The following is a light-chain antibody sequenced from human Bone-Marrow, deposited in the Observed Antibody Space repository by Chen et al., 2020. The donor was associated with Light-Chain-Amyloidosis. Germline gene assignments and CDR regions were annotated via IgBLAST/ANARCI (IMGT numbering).Light chain of an antibody. Sequence: DVQMTQSPATLSASIGDRVIISCRASHNVQASLSWYQQKPGSAPTLLIYAASSLESDVPSRFSGSGSGTEFTLTINDLQSDDFATYYCQQYATSWTFGQGTKVDLK. CDR3: QQYATSWT. J-gene: IGKJ1*01. CDR2: AAS. CDR1: HNVQAS. V-gene: IGKV1-5*03.